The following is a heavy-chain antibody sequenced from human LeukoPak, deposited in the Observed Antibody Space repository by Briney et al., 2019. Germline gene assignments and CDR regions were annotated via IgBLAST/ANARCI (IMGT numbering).Heavy chain of an antibody. CDR1: GYTFTSYG. CDR2: ISSYNGTT. CDR3: TRPYCSGTSCYPRQFDY. J-gene: IGHJ4*02. D-gene: IGHD2-2*01. Sequence: ASVQFSCKASGYTFTSYGISWVGQAPGQGLEWMGWISSYNGTTNYPQKLQRSITMTTDTSTSTAYMELRSLGSDETAVYYCTRPYCSGTSCYPRQFDYWGQGTLVTVSS. V-gene: IGHV1-18*01.